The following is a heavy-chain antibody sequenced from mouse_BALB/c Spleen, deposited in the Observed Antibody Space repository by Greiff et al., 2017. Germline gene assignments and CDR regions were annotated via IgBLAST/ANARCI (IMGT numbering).Heavy chain of an antibody. D-gene: IGHD1-1*01. Sequence: EVQRVESGGGLVKPGGSLKLSCAASGFTFSDYYMYWVRQTPEKRLEWVATISDGGSYTYYPDSVKGRFTISRDNAKNNLYLQMSSLKSEDTAMYYCARGGSSLYYYAMDYWGQGTSVTVSS. J-gene: IGHJ4*01. V-gene: IGHV5-4*02. CDR2: ISDGGSYT. CDR1: GFTFSDYY. CDR3: ARGGSSLYYYAMDY.